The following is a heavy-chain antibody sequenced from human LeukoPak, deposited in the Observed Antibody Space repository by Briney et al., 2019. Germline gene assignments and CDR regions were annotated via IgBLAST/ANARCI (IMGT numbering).Heavy chain of an antibody. CDR1: GGSISSYY. J-gene: IGHJ6*03. CDR2: INYCGST. Sequence: SETLSLTCTVSGGSISSYYWSWLRQPPGKGLEWIGYINYCGSTNYNPSLKSRVTISLDTSKNQFSLKLNSVTAADTAVYYCAREGAAPMYYYYMDVWGKGTTVTVSS. CDR3: AREGAAPMYYYYMDV. V-gene: IGHV4-59*01. D-gene: IGHD2-2*01.